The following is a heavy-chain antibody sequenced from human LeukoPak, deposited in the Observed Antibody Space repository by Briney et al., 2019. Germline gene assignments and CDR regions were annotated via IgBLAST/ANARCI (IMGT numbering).Heavy chain of an antibody. D-gene: IGHD3-3*01. V-gene: IGHV4-59*01. CDR1: GGSISSYY. J-gene: IGHJ4*01. CDR3: ARVRDFWSGYDY. CDR2: IYYSGST. Sequence: TPSETLSLTCTVSGGSISSYYWSWIRQPPGKGLEWIGYIYYSGSTNYNPSLKSRVTISVDTSKNQFSLKLSSVTAADTAVYYCARVRDFWSGYDYWGHGTLVTVSS.